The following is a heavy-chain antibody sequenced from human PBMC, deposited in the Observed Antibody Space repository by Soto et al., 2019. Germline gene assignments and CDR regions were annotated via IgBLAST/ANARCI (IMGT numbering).Heavy chain of an antibody. CDR1: GGSISSYY. CDR3: ARETKMYPGIAGAGPDAFDI. J-gene: IGHJ3*02. CDR2: IYYSGST. D-gene: IGHD6-19*01. Sequence: KASETLSLTCTVSGGSISSYYWSWIRQPPGKGLEWIGYIYYSGSTNYNPSLKSRVTISVDTSKNQFSLKLSSVTAADTAVYYCARETKMYPGIAGAGPDAFDIWGQGTMVTVSS. V-gene: IGHV4-59*12.